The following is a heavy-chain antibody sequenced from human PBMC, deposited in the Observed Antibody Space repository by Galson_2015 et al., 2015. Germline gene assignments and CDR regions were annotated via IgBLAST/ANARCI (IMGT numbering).Heavy chain of an antibody. CDR2: LIPIFGTA. CDR3: ASDRGPDDYNPRDACEI. CDR1: GGTFSSYA. Sequence: SVKVSCKASGGTFSSYAINWVRQAPGQGLEWMGGLIPIFGTANYAQKFQGRVTITADESTSTAYMDLSSLRSEDTAVYYCASDRGPDDYNPRDACEISGQRTMVTVSS. D-gene: IGHD4-11*01. V-gene: IGHV1-69*13. J-gene: IGHJ3*02.